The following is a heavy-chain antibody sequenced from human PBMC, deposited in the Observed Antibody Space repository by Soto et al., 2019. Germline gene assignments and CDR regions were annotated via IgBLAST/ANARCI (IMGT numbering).Heavy chain of an antibody. CDR2: ISGSGGST. CDR3: ATRGGYEPSL. D-gene: IGHD3-10*01. CDR1: GFTFSGYA. J-gene: IGHJ4*02. Sequence: GGSLRLSCAASGFTFSGYAMIWVRQAPGKGLEWVSAISGSGGSTYYADSVKGRFTISRDNSKNTLYLQMNSLRAEDTAVYYCATRGGYEPSLWGQGTLVTVSS. V-gene: IGHV3-23*01.